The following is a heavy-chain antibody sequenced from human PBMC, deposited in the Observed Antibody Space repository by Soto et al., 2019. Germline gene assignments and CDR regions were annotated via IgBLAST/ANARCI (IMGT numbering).Heavy chain of an antibody. V-gene: IGHV4-59*01. Sequence: PSETLSLTCTGSGGSISSYYWSWFRQPPGKGVEWIGYIYYSGSTNYNPSLKSRVTISVDMSKYQFSLKLSSVTAADTAVYYCARGSWGSGGSVLVYWGQGTLVTVSS. CDR2: IYYSGST. CDR3: ARGSWGSGGSVLVY. CDR1: GGSISSYY. J-gene: IGHJ4*02. D-gene: IGHD2-15*01.